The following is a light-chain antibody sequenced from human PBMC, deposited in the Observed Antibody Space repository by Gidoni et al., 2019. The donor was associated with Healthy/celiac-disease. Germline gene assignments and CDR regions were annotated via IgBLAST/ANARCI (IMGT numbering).Light chain of an antibody. CDR3: QQYYGTPIT. V-gene: IGKV4-1*01. Sequence: DIVMTQSPASLAVSLGERATINCKSSQSILYSSNNKNYFAWYQQKPGQPPKLLIYWASTRESGVPDRFSGSGSGTDFTLTISSLQAEDVAVYYCQQYYGTPITFGQGTRLEIK. CDR1: QSILYSSNNKNY. J-gene: IGKJ5*01. CDR2: WAS.